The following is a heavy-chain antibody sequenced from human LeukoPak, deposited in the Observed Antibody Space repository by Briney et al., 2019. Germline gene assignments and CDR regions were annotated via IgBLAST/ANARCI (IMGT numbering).Heavy chain of an antibody. CDR2: ISGSGDGA. J-gene: IGHJ4*02. D-gene: IGHD2-21*01. CDR1: GFTFSTYA. V-gene: IGHV3-23*01. Sequence: GGSLRLSCAASGFTFSTYAMSWVRQAPGKGLQWISLISGSGDGAHYADSVKGRFTISRDNSKNTVYLQMTNLRAEDTAVYYCAKGYIQLWWFDYWGQGTLVTVSS. CDR3: AKGYIQLWWFDY.